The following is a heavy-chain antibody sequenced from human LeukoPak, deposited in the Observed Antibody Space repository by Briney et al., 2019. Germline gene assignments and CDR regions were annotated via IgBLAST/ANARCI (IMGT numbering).Heavy chain of an antibody. CDR2: IFPSSGGP. CDR1: GYTFTGYY. J-gene: IGHJ4*02. V-gene: IGHV1-2*02. Sequence: ASVKVSCKASGYTFTGYYMHWVRQAPGQGLEWMGWIFPSSGGPRYAQKFQGRVTMTRDTSISTAYMELSSLRSDDTAVYYCARSGCSAGTCYSQTVKFDYWGQGTLVTVSS. D-gene: IGHD2-15*01. CDR3: ARSGCSAGTCYSQTVKFDY.